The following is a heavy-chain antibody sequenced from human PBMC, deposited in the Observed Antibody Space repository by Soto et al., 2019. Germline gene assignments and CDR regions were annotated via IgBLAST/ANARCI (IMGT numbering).Heavy chain of an antibody. CDR3: AKEPDYDILTGHNYYYGMEV. J-gene: IGHJ6*02. Sequence: GGSLRLSCAASGFTFSNYGMHWVRQAPGKGLEWVAFIWYDGTNEYYADSVKGRFTTSRDNSDNTLFLQMNSLRAEDTAVYYCAKEPDYDILTGHNYYYGMEVWGQGTTVTVSS. V-gene: IGHV3-30*02. D-gene: IGHD3-9*01. CDR1: GFTFSNYG. CDR2: IWYDGTNE.